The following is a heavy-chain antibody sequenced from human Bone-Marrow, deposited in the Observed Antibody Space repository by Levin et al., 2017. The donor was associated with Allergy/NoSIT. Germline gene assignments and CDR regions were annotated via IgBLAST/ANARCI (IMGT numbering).Heavy chain of an antibody. CDR2: IYPSDSDT. J-gene: IGHJ4*02. D-gene: IGHD4-23*01. CDR1: RYSFTSHW. Sequence: GGSLRLSCKVSRYSFTSHWIAWLRQMPGKGLEWMGIIYPSDSDTRYNPSFQGQVTISADKSISTAYLQWSSLKASDTAMYYCARHSLRARRWDYFDFWGQGTLVTVSS. CDR3: ARHSLRARRWDYFDF. V-gene: IGHV5-51*01.